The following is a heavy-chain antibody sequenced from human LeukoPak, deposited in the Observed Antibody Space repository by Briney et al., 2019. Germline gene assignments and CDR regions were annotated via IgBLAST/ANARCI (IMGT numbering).Heavy chain of an antibody. CDR3: ARIPAGTLFDY. CDR2: IYSGGST. CDR1: GFTVSSNY. Sequence: GGSLRLSCAASGFTVSSNYMSWVRQAPGKGLEWVSVIYSGGSTYYADSVKGRFTISRDNSKNTLYLQMNSLRAEDTAVYHCARIPAGTLFDYWGQGTLVTVSS. J-gene: IGHJ4*02. V-gene: IGHV3-66*01. D-gene: IGHD6-19*01.